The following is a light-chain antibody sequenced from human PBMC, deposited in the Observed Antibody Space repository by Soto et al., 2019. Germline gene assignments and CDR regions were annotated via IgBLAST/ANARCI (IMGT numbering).Light chain of an antibody. CDR1: SSNIGAGYD. Sequence: QSVLTQPPSVSGAPGQRVTISCTGSSSNIGAGYDVHWYQQLPGTAPKLLIYGNSNRPSGVPDRFSGSKSGTSASLAITGLQAEDEADYYCQSYDSSLSDSYVVFGGGTQLTVL. V-gene: IGLV1-40*01. CDR2: GNS. CDR3: QSYDSSLSDSYVV. J-gene: IGLJ2*01.